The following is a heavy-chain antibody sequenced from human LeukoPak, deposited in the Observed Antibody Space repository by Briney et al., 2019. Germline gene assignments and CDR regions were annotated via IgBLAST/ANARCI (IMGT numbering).Heavy chain of an antibody. CDR1: GGTFSSYA. D-gene: IGHD3-22*01. CDR3: ARDRGRGYYDSSGSIPFDY. CDR2: IIPILGIA. J-gene: IGHJ4*02. Sequence: SVKVSCKASGGTFSSYAISWVRQAPGQGLEWMGRIIPILGIANYAQKFQGRVTVTADKSTSTAYMELSSLRSEDTAVYYCARDRGRGYYDSSGSIPFDYWGQGTLVTVSS. V-gene: IGHV1-69*04.